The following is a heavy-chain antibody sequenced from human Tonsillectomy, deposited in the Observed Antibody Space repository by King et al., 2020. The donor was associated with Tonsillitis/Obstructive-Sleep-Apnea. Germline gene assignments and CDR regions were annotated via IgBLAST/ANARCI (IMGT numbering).Heavy chain of an antibody. CDR2: LWYDGTNK. D-gene: IGHD2-15*01. CDR3: ARDQLSSDNHADY. Sequence: VQLVESGGGVVQPGNSLTISCAASGFSLRTYGMHWVRQAPGKGLGWVAVLWYDGTNKYYADSVKGRFTVSRDNSKNTLYLQMNSLRAEDTAVYYCARDQLSSDNHADYWGQGTLVTVSS. J-gene: IGHJ4*02. V-gene: IGHV3-33*01. CDR1: GFSLRTYG.